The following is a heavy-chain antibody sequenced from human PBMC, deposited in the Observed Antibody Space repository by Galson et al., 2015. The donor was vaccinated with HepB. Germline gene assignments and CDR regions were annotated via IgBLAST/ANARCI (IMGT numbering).Heavy chain of an antibody. J-gene: IGHJ6*02. CDR3: AREAGWLQLRRAGMDV. CDR1: GFTFSSYA. D-gene: IGHD5-24*01. CDR2: ISYDGSNK. Sequence: SLRLSCAASGFTFSSYAMHWVRQAPGKGLEWVAVISYDGSNKYYADSVKGRFTISRDNSKNTLYLQMNSLRAEDTAVYYCAREAGWLQLRRAGMDVWGQGTTVTVSS. V-gene: IGHV3-30-3*01.